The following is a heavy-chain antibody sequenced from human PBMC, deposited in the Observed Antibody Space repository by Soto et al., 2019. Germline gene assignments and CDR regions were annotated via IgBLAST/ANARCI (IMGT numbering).Heavy chain of an antibody. D-gene: IGHD3-10*01. V-gene: IGHV4-39*01. CDR3: ARHEYLWNRGVTMNWFDP. J-gene: IGHJ5*02. Sequence: SETLYLTCTVSVGSISSSSYYWGWIRQPPGKGLEGIGSIYYSWSTYYTTSLKSRVTISVDTSKNQFSLKLSSVTAADTAVYYCARHEYLWNRGVTMNWFDPWGQGTLVTVS. CDR2: IYYSWST. CDR1: VGSISSSSYY.